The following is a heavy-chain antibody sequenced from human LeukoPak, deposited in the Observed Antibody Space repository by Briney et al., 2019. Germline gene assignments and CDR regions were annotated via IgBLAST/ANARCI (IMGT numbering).Heavy chain of an antibody. CDR1: GYTFTSYG. V-gene: IGHV1-18*01. CDR3: ASSLAAAGLLGYYYYYYYMDV. CDR2: ISAYNGNT. Sequence: ASVKVSCKASGYTFTSYGISWVRQAPGQGLEWMGWISAYNGNTNYAQKLQGRVTMTTDTSTSTAYMELSSLRSEDTAVYYCASSLAAAGLLGYYYYYYYMDVWGKGTTVTISS. J-gene: IGHJ6*03. D-gene: IGHD6-13*01.